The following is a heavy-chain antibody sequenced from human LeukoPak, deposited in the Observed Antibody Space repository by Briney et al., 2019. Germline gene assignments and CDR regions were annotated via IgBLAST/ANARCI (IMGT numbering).Heavy chain of an antibody. V-gene: IGHV4-30-2*01. CDR2: IYHSGST. Sequence: SQTLSLTCAVSGGSISSGGYSWSWIRQPPGTSLEWIGYIYHSGSTYYNPSLKSRVTISVDRSKNQFSLKLSSVTAADTAVYYCARVLLSQYYFDYWGQGTLVTVSS. CDR1: GGSISSGGYS. CDR3: ARVLLSQYYFDY. D-gene: IGHD3-10*01. J-gene: IGHJ4*02.